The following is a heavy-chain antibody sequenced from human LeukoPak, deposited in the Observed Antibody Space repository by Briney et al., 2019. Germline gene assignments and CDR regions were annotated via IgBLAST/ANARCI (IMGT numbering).Heavy chain of an antibody. CDR2: ISSSSIYI. V-gene: IGHV3-21*01. CDR3: ARDKDYYYYYMDV. CDR1: GFTLSSYS. J-gene: IGHJ6*03. Sequence: GGSLRLSCAASGFTLSSYSMHWVRQAPGKGLEWVSSISSSSIYIYYADSLKGRFTISRDNAKNSLYLQMNSLRAEDTAVYYCARDKDYYYYYMDVWGKGTTVTVSS.